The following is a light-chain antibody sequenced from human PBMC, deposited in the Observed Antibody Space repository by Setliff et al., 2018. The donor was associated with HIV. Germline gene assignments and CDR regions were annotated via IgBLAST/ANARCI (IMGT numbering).Light chain of an antibody. CDR3: TSYTTSRTVV. CDR2: DVT. V-gene: IGLV2-14*01. J-gene: IGLJ2*01. Sequence: QSALTQSPSASGSPGQSITISCTGTSGDVGLYNYVSWYQQHPGKVPKVMIYDVTNRPSGVSNRFSGSKSGNTASLTISGLQAEDEADYYCTSYTTSRTVVFGGGTK. CDR1: SGDVGLYNY.